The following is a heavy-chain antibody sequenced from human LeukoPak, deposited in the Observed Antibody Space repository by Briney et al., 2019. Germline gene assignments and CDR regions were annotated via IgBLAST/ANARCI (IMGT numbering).Heavy chain of an antibody. CDR2: IYTSGST. J-gene: IGHJ5*02. V-gene: IGHV4-61*02. Sequence: PSQTLSLTCTVSGGSISSGSYYWSWIRQPAGKGLEWIGRIYTSGSTNYNPSLKSRVTISVDTSKNPFSLKLSSVTAADTAVYYCARDRGDIVVEALNWFDPWGQGTLVTVSS. CDR3: ARDRGDIVVEALNWFDP. D-gene: IGHD2-15*01. CDR1: GGSISSGSYY.